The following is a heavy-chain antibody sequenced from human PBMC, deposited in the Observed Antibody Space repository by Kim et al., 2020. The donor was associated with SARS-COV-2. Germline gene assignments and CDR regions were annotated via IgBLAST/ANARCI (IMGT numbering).Heavy chain of an antibody. D-gene: IGHD3-16*01. CDR2: NHRRST. CDR3: ARGLGY. V-gene: IGHV4-34*01. J-gene: IGHJ4*02. Sequence: NHRRSTNYNPSLKSRVTISVDTSKNQFSLKLSSVTAADTAVYYCARGLGYWGQGTLVTVSS.